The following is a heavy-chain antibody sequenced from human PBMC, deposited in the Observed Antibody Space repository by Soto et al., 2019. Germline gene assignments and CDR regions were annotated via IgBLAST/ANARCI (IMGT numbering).Heavy chain of an antibody. V-gene: IGHV1-69*06. Sequence: ASVKVSCKASGGTFSSYAISWVRQAPGQGLEWMGGIIPIFGTANYAQKFQGRVTITADKSTSTAYMELSSLRSEDTAVYYCARDRGVVVPAAMSYYYYYMDVWGKGTTVTVSS. CDR3: ARDRGVVVPAAMSYYYYYMDV. CDR1: GGTFSSYA. CDR2: IIPIFGTA. D-gene: IGHD2-2*01. J-gene: IGHJ6*03.